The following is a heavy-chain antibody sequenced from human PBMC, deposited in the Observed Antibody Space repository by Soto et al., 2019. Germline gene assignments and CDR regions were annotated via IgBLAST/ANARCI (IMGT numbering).Heavy chain of an antibody. D-gene: IGHD5-12*01. CDR2: IDPSDSYT. CDR3: ARHDVEMATIVI. V-gene: IGHV5-10-1*01. CDR1: GYSFTGYW. Sequence: GESLKISCNGSGYSFTGYWISWVRQMPGKGLEWMGRIDPSDSYTNYSPSFQGHVTISADKCISTAYLQWSSLKASDTAMYYCARHDVEMATIVIWGQGTMVTVSS. J-gene: IGHJ3*02.